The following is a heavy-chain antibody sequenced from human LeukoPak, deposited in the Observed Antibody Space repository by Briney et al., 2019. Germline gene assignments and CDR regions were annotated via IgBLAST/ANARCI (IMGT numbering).Heavy chain of an antibody. CDR1: GGSFSGYY. Sequence: SETLSLTCAVYGGSFSGYYWSWIRQPPGKGLEWIGEINHSGSTNYNPSLKSRVTISVDTSKNQFSLKLSSVTAADTAVYYCARDLVTMVRGVIHWAFDIWGQGTMVTVSS. CDR2: INHSGST. D-gene: IGHD3-10*01. CDR3: ARDLVTMVRGVIHWAFDI. J-gene: IGHJ3*02. V-gene: IGHV4-34*01.